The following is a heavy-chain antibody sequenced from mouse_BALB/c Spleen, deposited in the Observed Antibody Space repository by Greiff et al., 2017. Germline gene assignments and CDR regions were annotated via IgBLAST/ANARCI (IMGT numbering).Heavy chain of an antibody. CDR3: AREGRYDGFAY. Sequence: EVMLVESGGGLVKPGGSLKLSCAASGFTFSSYAMSWVRQTPEKRLEWVASISSGVSTYYPDSVKGRFTISRDNARNILYLQMSSLRSEDTAMYYCAREGRYDGFAYWGQGTLVTVSA. V-gene: IGHV5-6-5*01. CDR2: ISSGVST. CDR1: GFTFSSYA. J-gene: IGHJ3*01. D-gene: IGHD2-14*01.